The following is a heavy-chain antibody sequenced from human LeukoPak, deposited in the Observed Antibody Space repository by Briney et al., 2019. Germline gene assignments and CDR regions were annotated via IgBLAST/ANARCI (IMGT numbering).Heavy chain of an antibody. CDR3: ARDQTPAKFASIFDY. V-gene: IGHV3-7*01. J-gene: IGHJ4*02. Sequence: GGSLRLSCAASGFNFSRYWMSWVRQAPGKGLEWVANIKQDGSDKYYLESLRGRFTVSRDNARNSLYLQMNSLRAEGTAVYFCARDQTPAKFASIFDYWGQGALVTVPS. CDR1: GFNFSRYW. CDR2: IKQDGSDK.